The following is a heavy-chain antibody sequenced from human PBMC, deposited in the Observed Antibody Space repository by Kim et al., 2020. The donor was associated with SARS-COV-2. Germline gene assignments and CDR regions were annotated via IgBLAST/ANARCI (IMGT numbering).Heavy chain of an antibody. CDR3: ARGPLIVVVNRYYYGMDV. CDR1: GFTVSSNY. V-gene: IGHV3-53*01. Sequence: GGSLRLSCAASGFTVSSNYMSWVRQAPGKGLEWVSVIYSGGSTYYADSVKGRFTISRDNSKNTLYLQMNSLRAEDTAVYYCARGPLIVVVNRYYYGMDVWGQGTTVTVSS. CDR2: IYSGGST. D-gene: IGHD3-22*01. J-gene: IGHJ6*02.